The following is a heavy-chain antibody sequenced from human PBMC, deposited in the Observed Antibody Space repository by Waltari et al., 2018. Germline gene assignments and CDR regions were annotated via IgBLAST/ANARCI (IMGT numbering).Heavy chain of an antibody. CDR2: IHYSGSI. V-gene: IGHV4-39*01. J-gene: IGHJ5*02. CDR1: RGSLSGGSYY. Sequence: HLQLRESGPGLGKPSRPLSLTCTVPRGSLSGGSYYLGWIRPPPGKGLEWIGTIHYSGSIYYNPSLKSRVTISLDTSKNQFSLKLSSVTAADTAVYYCARRVLPTAIMENNWFDPWGQGTLVTVS. D-gene: IGHD2-2*01. CDR3: ARRVLPTAIMENNWFDP.